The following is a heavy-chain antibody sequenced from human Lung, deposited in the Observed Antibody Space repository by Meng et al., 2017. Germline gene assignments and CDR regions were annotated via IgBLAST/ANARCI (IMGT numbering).Heavy chain of an antibody. D-gene: IGHD3-16*02. CDR3: ARGRGPHIVGH. J-gene: IGHJ1*01. V-gene: IGHV4-4*07. Sequence: QVQQQASGPGLVKPSETLSLTCSVSDDSISDYYWTWVRQSAGKGLEWIGRISGSGSTNYSPSLNSRIAMSVDTSKKQISLTLTSVTAADTAVYYCARGRGPHIVGHWGQGTLVTVSS. CDR2: ISGSGST. CDR1: DDSISDYY.